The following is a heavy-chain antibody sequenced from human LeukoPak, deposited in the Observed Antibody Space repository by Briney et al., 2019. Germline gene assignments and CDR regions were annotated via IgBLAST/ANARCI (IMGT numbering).Heavy chain of an antibody. CDR1: GGSISSYY. D-gene: IGHD3-22*01. V-gene: IGHV4-59*01. CDR3: ARTWAFSSGYPIEYFQH. J-gene: IGHJ1*01. CDR2: IYYSGST. Sequence: PSETLSLTCTVSGGSISSYYWSWIRQPPGKGLEWIGYIYYSGSTNYNPSLKSRVTISVDTSKNQFSLKLSSVTAADTAVYYCARTWAFSSGYPIEYFQHWGQGTLVTVSS.